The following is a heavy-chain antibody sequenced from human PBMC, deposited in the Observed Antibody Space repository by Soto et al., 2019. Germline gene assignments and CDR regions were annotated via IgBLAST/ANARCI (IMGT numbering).Heavy chain of an antibody. CDR2: IYYSGST. CDR1: GGSVSSGSYY. CDR3: ARVNRNIAVAGTLGYFDY. J-gene: IGHJ4*02. D-gene: IGHD6-19*01. V-gene: IGHV4-61*01. Sequence: SETLSLTCTVSGGSVSSGSYYWSWIRQPPGKGLEWIGYIYYSGSTNYNPSLKSRVTISVDTSKNQFSLKLSSVTAADTAVYYCARVNRNIAVAGTLGYFDYWGQGTLVTVSS.